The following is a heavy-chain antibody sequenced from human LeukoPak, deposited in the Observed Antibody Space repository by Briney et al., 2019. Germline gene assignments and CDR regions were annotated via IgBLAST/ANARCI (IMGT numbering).Heavy chain of an antibody. CDR3: ARGHSLNYDLWSGLTWFDP. CDR1: GGSISSGDYY. CDR2: IYYSGST. D-gene: IGHD3-3*01. V-gene: IGHV4-30-4*08. J-gene: IGHJ5*02. Sequence: SQTLSLTCTVSGGSISSGDYYWSWIRQPPGKGLEWIGDIYYSGSTYYNPSLKSRVTISVDTSRNQFSLKLSSVTAADTAVYYCARGHSLNYDLWSGLTWFDPWGQGTLVTVSS.